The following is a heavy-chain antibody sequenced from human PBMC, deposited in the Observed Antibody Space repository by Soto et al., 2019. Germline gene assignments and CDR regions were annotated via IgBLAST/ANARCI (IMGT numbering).Heavy chain of an antibody. CDR2: INPSTGVT. Sequence: QVQLVQSGAEVKKPGASVRVSCKASGYTFTDYYMHWARQAPGQGLEWMGWINPSTGVTTYAPKFQGGVTLTRDASVNTVYMDLNNLTSNDTAVYYCARERHMDVWGQGTTVIVSS. CDR1: GYTFTDYY. V-gene: IGHV1-2*02. J-gene: IGHJ6*02. D-gene: IGHD6-25*01. CDR3: ARERHMDV.